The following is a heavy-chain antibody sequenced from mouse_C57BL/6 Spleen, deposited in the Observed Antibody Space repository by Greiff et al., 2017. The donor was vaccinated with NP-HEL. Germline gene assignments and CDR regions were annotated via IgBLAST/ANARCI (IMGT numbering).Heavy chain of an antibody. J-gene: IGHJ1*03. CDR1: GYTFTSYW. Sequence: QVQLKQPGAELVKPGASVKLSCKASGYTFTSYWMHWVKQRPGQGLEWIGMIHPNSGSTNYNEKFKSKATLTVDKSSSTAYMQLSSLTSEDSAVYYCARSGIYYGNYEGYWYFDVWGTGTTVTVSS. CDR3: ARSGIYYGNYEGYWYFDV. V-gene: IGHV1-64*01. CDR2: IHPNSGST. D-gene: IGHD2-1*01.